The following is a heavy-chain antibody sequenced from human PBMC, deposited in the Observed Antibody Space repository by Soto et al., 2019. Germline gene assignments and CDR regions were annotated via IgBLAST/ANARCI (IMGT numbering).Heavy chain of an antibody. V-gene: IGHV3-30-3*01. D-gene: IGHD3-3*01. CDR3: ARGDVCCGSWSGLQAY. Sequence: PGESLKISCAVSGLTFNRYAFHWVRQAPGKGLEWVSVISYDGTNKYYTDSVRGRFTTSRDNYKNTLYLQMNSLRSEDTAVYYCARGDVCCGSWSGLQAYWGQGTLVTVSS. J-gene: IGHJ4*02. CDR2: ISYDGTNK. CDR1: GLTFNRYA.